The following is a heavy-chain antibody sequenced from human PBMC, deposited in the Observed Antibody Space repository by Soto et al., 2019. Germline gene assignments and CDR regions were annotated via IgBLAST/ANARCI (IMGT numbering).Heavy chain of an antibody. CDR3: ARDLSYRYCSGGSGYNPGWFCL. D-gene: IGHD2-15*01. V-gene: IGHV3-30-3*01. CDR1: GFTFSSYA. CDR2: ISYDGSNK. J-gene: IGHJ5*02. Sequence: QVQLVESGGGVVQPGRSLRLSCAASGFTFSSYAMHWVRQAPGKGLEWVAVISYDGSNKYYADSVKGRFTISRDNSKNTLYLQMNSLRAEDTAVYYCARDLSYRYCSGGSGYNPGWFCLWCHGTLVTVSS.